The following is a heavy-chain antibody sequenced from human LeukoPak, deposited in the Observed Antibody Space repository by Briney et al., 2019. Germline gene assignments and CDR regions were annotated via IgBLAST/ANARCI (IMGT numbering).Heavy chain of an antibody. D-gene: IGHD3-9*01. CDR3: AKGRGDILTGYYYFDY. CDR1: GFTFSSYG. CDR2: ISYDGSNK. J-gene: IGHJ4*02. V-gene: IGHV3-30*18. Sequence: PGGSLRLSCAASGFTFSSYGMHWVRQAPGKGLEWVAVISYDGSNKYYADSVKGRYTISRGNSKNTLYLQMNSLRAEDTAVYYCAKGRGDILTGYYYFDYWGQGTLVTVSS.